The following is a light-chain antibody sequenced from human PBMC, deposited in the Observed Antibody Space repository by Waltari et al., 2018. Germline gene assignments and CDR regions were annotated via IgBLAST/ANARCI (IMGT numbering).Light chain of an antibody. CDR2: DVS. CDR1: SGDVGAHNY. J-gene: IGLJ2*01. Sequence: QSVLTQSPSVSGSPGQSITISCTGTSGDVGAHNYVSWYQQHPGKAPQPIIYDVSKRPSGVPNRISASNPGNTASLTLSGLQAEDEAHYYCYLYTSSTNVVFGGGTKLTVL. V-gene: IGLV2-14*03. CDR3: YLYTSSTNVV.